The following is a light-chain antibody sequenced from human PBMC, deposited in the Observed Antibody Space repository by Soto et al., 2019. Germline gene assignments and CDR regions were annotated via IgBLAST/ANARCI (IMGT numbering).Light chain of an antibody. CDR3: QQYNDWPPIT. CDR1: DVVGSN. CDR2: GAS. J-gene: IGKJ5*01. Sequence: EIVMTQSPATLSVSPGERATLSCRASDVVGSNLAWYQQKPGQAPRLLIYGASTRATGIPGRFSGSGFVTEFTLTISGLQPEDFAVYYCQQYNDWPPITFGQGTRLEIK. V-gene: IGKV3-15*01.